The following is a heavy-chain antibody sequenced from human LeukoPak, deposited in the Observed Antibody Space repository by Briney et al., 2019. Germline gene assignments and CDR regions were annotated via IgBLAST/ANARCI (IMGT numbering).Heavy chain of an antibody. CDR2: ISAYNGNT. CDR1: GYTFTSYG. J-gene: IGHJ5*02. CDR3: ARDLTSIVVVPAGWLDP. Sequence: ASVKVSCKASGYTFTSYGISWVRQAPGQGLEWMGWISAYNGNTNYAQKLQGRVTMTTDTSTSTAYMELSSLRSDDTAVYYCARDLTSIVVVPAGWLDPWGQGTLVTVSS. V-gene: IGHV1-18*01. D-gene: IGHD2-2*01.